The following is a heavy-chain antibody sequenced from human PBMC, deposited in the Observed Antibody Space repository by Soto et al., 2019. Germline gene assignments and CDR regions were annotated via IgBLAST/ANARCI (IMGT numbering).Heavy chain of an antibody. Sequence: QVQLQESGPGLVKPSQTLSLTCTVSGGSISSGDYYWSWIRQPPGKGLEWIGYIYYSGSTYYNPSLTRRVTTSVDTFKNQFSLKLISVTAAATAVYYWASNSDGCTFYHYWGQGTLVTVSS. CDR1: GGSISSGDYY. CDR3: ASNSDGCTFYHY. V-gene: IGHV4-30-4*01. J-gene: IGHJ4*02. D-gene: IGHD5-18*01. CDR2: IYYSGST.